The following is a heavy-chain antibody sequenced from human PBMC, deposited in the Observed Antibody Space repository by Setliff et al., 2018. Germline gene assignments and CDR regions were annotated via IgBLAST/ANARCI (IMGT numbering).Heavy chain of an antibody. Sequence: PGGSLRLSCVASTFTFSNYAVTWVRQAPGKGLEWVSVINRAGGTYYADSVKGRFTIARDDPKNTLYLQMSSLRAEDTAMYYCASGQGYLIDYWGQGILVTVSS. CDR2: INRAGGT. CDR3: ASGQGYLIDY. J-gene: IGHJ4*01. V-gene: IGHV3-23*01. CDR1: TFTFSNYA. D-gene: IGHD2-15*01.